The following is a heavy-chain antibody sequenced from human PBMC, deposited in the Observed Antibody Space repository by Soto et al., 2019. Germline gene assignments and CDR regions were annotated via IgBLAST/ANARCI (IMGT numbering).Heavy chain of an antibody. V-gene: IGHV3-72*01. J-gene: IGHJ6*02. D-gene: IGHD4-4*01. Sequence: PGGSLRLSCAASGFTFSDHYMDWVRQAPGKGLEWVGRTRNKANSYTTEYAASVKGRFTISRDDSKNSLYLQMNSLKTEDTAVYYCATSEGPTARLEVWGQGTTVTVSS. CDR3: ATSEGPTARLEV. CDR1: GFTFSDHY. CDR2: TRNKANSYTT.